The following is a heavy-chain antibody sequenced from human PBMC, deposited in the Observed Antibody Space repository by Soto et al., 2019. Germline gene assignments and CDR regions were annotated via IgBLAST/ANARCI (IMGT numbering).Heavy chain of an antibody. CDR2: IYWDDTK. V-gene: IGHV2-5*02. CDR3: TRKGAGTTSLYH. Sequence: QITLKESGPTLVKPTQTLTLTCTFSGFSISTNGVGVGWIRQPPGKALEWLAVIYWDDTKHYSPSLKSRLTITKDTSKNQVVLTMTNVDPVDIATYYGTRKGAGTTSLYHWGQGTLVPVSS. J-gene: IGHJ5*02. D-gene: IGHD1-7*01. CDR1: GFSISTNGVG.